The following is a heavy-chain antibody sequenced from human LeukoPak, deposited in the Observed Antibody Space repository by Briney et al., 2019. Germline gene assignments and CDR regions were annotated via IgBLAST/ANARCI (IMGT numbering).Heavy chain of an antibody. V-gene: IGHV3-30*18. Sequence: GGSLRLSCAASGFTFSGYGMHWVRQAPGKGLEWVAVISYDGSNKYYADSVKGRFTISRDNSKNTLYLQMNSLRAEDTAVYYCAKDRGYSYGYFDYWGQGTLVTVSS. J-gene: IGHJ4*02. CDR2: ISYDGSNK. CDR3: AKDRGYSYGYFDY. CDR1: GFTFSGYG. D-gene: IGHD5-18*01.